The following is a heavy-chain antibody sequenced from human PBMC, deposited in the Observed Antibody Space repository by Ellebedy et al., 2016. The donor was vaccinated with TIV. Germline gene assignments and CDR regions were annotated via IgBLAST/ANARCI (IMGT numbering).Heavy chain of an antibody. CDR3: ASSPSGYEIPY. Sequence: PETLSLTXNVSGGTISSTYYYWGWIRQSPEKGLEWIGSIYHSGSTYYNPSLKSRLTISLDTTKNQFSLRLDSVTAADTAVYYCASSPSGYEIPYWGQGTLVTVSS. D-gene: IGHD5-12*01. CDR1: GGTISSTYYY. V-gene: IGHV4-39*07. J-gene: IGHJ4*02. CDR2: IYHSGST.